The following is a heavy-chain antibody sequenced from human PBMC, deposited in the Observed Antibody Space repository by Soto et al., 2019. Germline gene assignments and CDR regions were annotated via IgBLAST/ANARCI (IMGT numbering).Heavy chain of an antibody. V-gene: IGHV1-3*01. CDR3: ARGSVVVPAAMPYNWFDP. Sequence: QVQLVQSGAEVKKPGASVKVSCKASGYTFTSYAMHWVRQAPGQRLEWMGWINAGNGNTKYSQKFQGRVTITRDTSARTAYMELSSLRSQATAVYYCARGSVVVPAAMPYNWFDPWGQGTLVTVSS. D-gene: IGHD2-2*01. CDR2: INAGNGNT. J-gene: IGHJ5*02. CDR1: GYTFTSYA.